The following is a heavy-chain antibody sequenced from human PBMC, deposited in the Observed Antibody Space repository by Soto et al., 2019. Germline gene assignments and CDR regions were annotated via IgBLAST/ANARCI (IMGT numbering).Heavy chain of an antibody. Sequence: QVQLQESGPGLVKPSQTLSLTCTVSGGSISSGGYYWSWIRQHPGKGLEWIGYIYYSGSTYYNPSLKSRVNISVDTSKNQFSLKLSSVTAADTAVYYCARDGCSGGSCYSFNWGQGTLVTVS. V-gene: IGHV4-31*03. D-gene: IGHD2-15*01. CDR2: IYYSGST. J-gene: IGHJ4*02. CDR3: ARDGCSGGSCYSFN. CDR1: GGSISSGGYY.